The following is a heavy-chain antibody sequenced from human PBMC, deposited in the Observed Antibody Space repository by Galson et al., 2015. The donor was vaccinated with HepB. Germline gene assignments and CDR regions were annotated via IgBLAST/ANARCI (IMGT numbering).Heavy chain of an antibody. Sequence: QSGAEVKKPGESLRISCKASGYTFSAFWITWVRQIPGKGLEWMGRIDPSDSYTDYSPSFRGHVTIPADKSITTAYLQWGGLKASDTALYYCASRHSYFRSGVWYNVSGYWGQGTLVTVSS. V-gene: IGHV5-10-1*01. CDR2: IDPSDSYT. CDR3: ASRHSYFRSGVWYNVSGY. J-gene: IGHJ4*02. CDR1: GYTFSAFW. D-gene: IGHD1-14*01.